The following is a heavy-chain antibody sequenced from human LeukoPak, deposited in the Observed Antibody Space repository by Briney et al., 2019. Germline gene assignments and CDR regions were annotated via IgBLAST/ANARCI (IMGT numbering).Heavy chain of an antibody. CDR3: ARDRYSSGWYFDKPNDY. V-gene: IGHV3-21*01. CDR2: ISSSSSYI. J-gene: IGHJ4*02. Sequence: GGSLRLSCAASGFTFSSYSMNWVRQAPGKGLEWVSSISSSSSYIYYADSVKVRFTISRDNAKNSLYLQMNSLRAEDTAVYYCARDRYSSGWYFDKPNDYWGQGTLVTVSS. CDR1: GFTFSSYS. D-gene: IGHD6-19*01.